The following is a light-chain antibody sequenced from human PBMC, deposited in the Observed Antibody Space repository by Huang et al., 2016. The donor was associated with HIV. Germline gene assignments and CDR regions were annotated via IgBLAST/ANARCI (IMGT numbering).Light chain of an antibody. CDR3: QQSLSVPRT. CDR1: QNITKS. CDR2: TAS. Sequence: DIQMTQSPLSLSASVGGRVTFACRANQNITKSLNWYQQKPEKSPKLLIYTASTLESGVPSRFSGSGSGSRFTLSITQLQPEDFATYYCQQSLSVPRTFGRGTTLEIK. J-gene: IGKJ1*01. V-gene: IGKV1-39*01.